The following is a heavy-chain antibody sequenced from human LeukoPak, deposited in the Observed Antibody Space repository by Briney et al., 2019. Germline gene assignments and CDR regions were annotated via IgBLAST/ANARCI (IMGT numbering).Heavy chain of an antibody. CDR2: MNPNSGNT. CDR1: GYTFTSYD. D-gene: IGHD6-13*01. J-gene: IGHJ5*02. Sequence: GASVKVSCKASGYTFTSYDINWVRQATGQGLEWMGWMNPNSGNTGYAQKFQGRVTMTRNTSISTAYMELSSLRSEDTAVYYCARVRYSSSWFQGWFDPWGQGTLVTVSS. CDR3: ARVRYSSSWFQGWFDP. V-gene: IGHV1-8*01.